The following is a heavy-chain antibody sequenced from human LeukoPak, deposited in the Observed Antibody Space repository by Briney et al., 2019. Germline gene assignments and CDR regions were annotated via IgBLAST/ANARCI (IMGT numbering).Heavy chain of an antibody. CDR2: ISGSGGST. Sequence: PGGSLRLSCAASGFTFSSYAMSWVRQAPGKGLEWVSAISGSGGSTYYADSVKGRFTISRDNSKNTLYLQMNSLRAEDTAVYYCARDIWFGVYYYYYYYMDVWGEGTTVTVSS. D-gene: IGHD3-10*01. CDR1: GFTFSSYA. J-gene: IGHJ6*03. V-gene: IGHV3-23*01. CDR3: ARDIWFGVYYYYYYYMDV.